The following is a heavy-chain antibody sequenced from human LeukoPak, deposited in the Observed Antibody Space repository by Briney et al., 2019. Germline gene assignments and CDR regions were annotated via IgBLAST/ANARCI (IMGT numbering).Heavy chain of an antibody. CDR2: INHSGST. J-gene: IGHJ5*02. D-gene: IGHD3-10*01. CDR3: ARAPRGYYGSGSRDWFDP. V-gene: IGHV4-34*01. CDR1: GGSFSGYY. Sequence: SETLSLTCAVYGGSFSGYYWSWIRQPPGKGLEWIGEINHSGSTNYNPSLKSRVTISVDTSKNQFSLKLSSVTAADTAVYYCARAPRGYYGSGSRDWFDPWGQGTLVTVSS.